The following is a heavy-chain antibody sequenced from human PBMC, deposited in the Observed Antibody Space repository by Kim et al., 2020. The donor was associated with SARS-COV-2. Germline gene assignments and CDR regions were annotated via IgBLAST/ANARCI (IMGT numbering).Heavy chain of an antibody. CDR3: ASLSSGWYNDAFDI. V-gene: IGHV1-69*04. CDR2: IIPILGIA. D-gene: IGHD6-19*01. CDR1: GGTFSSYA. Sequence: SVKVSCKASGGTFSSYAISWVRQAPGQGLEWMGRIIPILGIANYAQKFQGRVTITADKSTSTAYMELSSLRSEDTAVYYCASLSSGWYNDAFDIWGQGTMVTVSS. J-gene: IGHJ3*02.